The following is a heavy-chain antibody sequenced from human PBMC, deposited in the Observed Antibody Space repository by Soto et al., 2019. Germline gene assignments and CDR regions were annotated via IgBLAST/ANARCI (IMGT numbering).Heavy chain of an antibody. D-gene: IGHD6-13*01. V-gene: IGHV5-51*01. Sequence: GESLKISCKGSGYSFTSYWIGWVRQMPGKGLEWMGIIYPGDSDTRYSPSFQGQVTISADKSISTAYLQWSSLKASDTAMYYCVRDKTAAGAAAGIRCFDPWGQGTLVTVSS. CDR2: IYPGDSDT. CDR1: GYSFTSYW. CDR3: VRDKTAAGAAAGIRCFDP. J-gene: IGHJ5*02.